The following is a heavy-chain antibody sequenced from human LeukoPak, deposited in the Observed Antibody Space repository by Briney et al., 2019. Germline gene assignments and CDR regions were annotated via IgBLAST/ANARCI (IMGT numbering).Heavy chain of an antibody. CDR2: INHSGST. CDR3: ARDRAQYYYDSRGYQKDAYSGY. D-gene: IGHD3-22*01. V-gene: IGHV4-34*01. Sequence: SETLSLTCAVYGGSFSGYYWSWIRQPPGKGLEWIGEINHSGSTNYNPSLKSRVTISVDTSKDQFSLKLSSVTAADTAVYYCARDRAQYYYDSRGYQKDAYSGYWGQGTLVTVSS. J-gene: IGHJ4*02. CDR1: GGSFSGYY.